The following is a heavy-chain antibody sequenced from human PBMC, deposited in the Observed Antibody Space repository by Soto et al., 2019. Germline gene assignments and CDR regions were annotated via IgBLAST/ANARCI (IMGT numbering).Heavy chain of an antibody. Sequence: EVQLLESGGGLVQPGGSLRLSCAASGFTLSSYAMSWVRQAPGKGLEWVSAISGSGGNTYYADSVKGRFTISRDNSKNTLYLQMNSLRAEDTAVYYCAKREGKVGAAPYFDYWGQGTLVTVSS. J-gene: IGHJ4*02. CDR3: AKREGKVGAAPYFDY. D-gene: IGHD2-15*01. CDR1: GFTLSSYA. CDR2: ISGSGGNT. V-gene: IGHV3-23*01.